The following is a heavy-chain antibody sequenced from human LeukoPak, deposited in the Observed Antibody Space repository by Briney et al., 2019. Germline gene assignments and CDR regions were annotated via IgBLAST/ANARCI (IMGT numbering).Heavy chain of an antibody. CDR2: IYYSGST. J-gene: IGHJ4*02. Sequence: SETLCLTCTVSGGSISSYYWSWIRQPPGKGLGWIGYIYYSGSTNYNPSLKSRVTISVDTSKNQFYLKLSSVSAADTAVYYCARGGYDILTGYYPFDYWGQGTLVTVSS. CDR1: GGSISSYY. V-gene: IGHV4-59*01. CDR3: ARGGYDILTGYYPFDY. D-gene: IGHD3-9*01.